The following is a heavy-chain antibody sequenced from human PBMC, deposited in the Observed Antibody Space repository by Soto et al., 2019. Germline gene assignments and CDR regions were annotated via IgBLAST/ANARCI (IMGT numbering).Heavy chain of an antibody. V-gene: IGHV3-9*01. Sequence: DVQLVESGGGLVQPGRSLRLSCEVSGFTFDDYAIHWVRQAPGKGLEWVSGISWNGGSIGYADSVKGRFTISRDNAKDSLYLQMNSLRTEDTALYYCASTDSFGAGSLGFATDYWGQGTLVTVSS. D-gene: IGHD3-10*01. J-gene: IGHJ4*02. CDR2: ISWNGGSI. CDR1: GFTFDDYA. CDR3: ASTDSFGAGSLGFATDY.